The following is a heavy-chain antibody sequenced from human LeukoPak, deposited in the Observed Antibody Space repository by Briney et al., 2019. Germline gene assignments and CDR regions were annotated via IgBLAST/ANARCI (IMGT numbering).Heavy chain of an antibody. V-gene: IGHV4-38-2*02. CDR1: GYSISSGYY. J-gene: IGHJ4*02. Sequence: SETLSLTCTVSGYSISSGYYWGWIRQPPGKGLEWIGSIYHSGSTYYNPSLKSRVTISVDTSKNQFSLKLSSVTAADTAVYYCARHYYDSSGYDTYFDYWGQGTLVTVSS. D-gene: IGHD3-22*01. CDR2: IYHSGST. CDR3: ARHYYDSSGYDTYFDY.